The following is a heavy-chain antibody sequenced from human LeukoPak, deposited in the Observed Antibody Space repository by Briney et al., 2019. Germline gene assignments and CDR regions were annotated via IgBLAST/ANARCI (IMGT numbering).Heavy chain of an antibody. D-gene: IGHD3-10*01. CDR3: ARESLGYLLWPAPEAPKGQVWFDP. J-gene: IGHJ5*02. Sequence: GSSVKVSCKASGGAFSSYAISWVRQAPGQGLEWMGGIIPIFGTANYAQKLQGRVTMTTDTSTSTAYMELRSLRSDDTAVYYCARESLGYLLWPAPEAPKGQVWFDPWGQGTLVTVSS. V-gene: IGHV1-69*05. CDR1: GGAFSSYA. CDR2: IIPIFGTA.